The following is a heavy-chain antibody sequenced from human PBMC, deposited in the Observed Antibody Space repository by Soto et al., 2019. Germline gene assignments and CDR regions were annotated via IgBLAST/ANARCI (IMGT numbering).Heavy chain of an antibody. CDR3: AREGAAPYYYYGMDV. D-gene: IGHD6-6*01. CDR1: GGSISSGGYF. CDR2: IYYSGST. V-gene: IGHV4-31*03. J-gene: IGHJ6*02. Sequence: QVQLQESGPGLVKPSQTLSLTCTVSGGSISSGGYFWSWIRQHPGKGLEWIGFIYYSGSTYYNPSLKSRVTTSLDTSQXQFSLKLSSVTAADTAVYYCAREGAAPYYYYGMDVWGQGTTVTVSS.